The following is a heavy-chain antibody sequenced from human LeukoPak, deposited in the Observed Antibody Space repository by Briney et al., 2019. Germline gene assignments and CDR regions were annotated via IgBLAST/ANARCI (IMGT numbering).Heavy chain of an antibody. D-gene: IGHD3-10*01. CDR2: IYYSGST. CDR3: ATRLLLWFGELGWLDP. J-gene: IGHJ5*02. CDR1: GGSISGGDYY. Sequence: SETLSLSCTVSGGSISGGDYYWSWIRQPPGKGLEWIGYIYYSGSTYYNPSLKSRVTISVDTSKNQFSLKLSSVTAADTAVYYCATRLLLWFGELGWLDPWGQGTLVTVSS. V-gene: IGHV4-30-4*01.